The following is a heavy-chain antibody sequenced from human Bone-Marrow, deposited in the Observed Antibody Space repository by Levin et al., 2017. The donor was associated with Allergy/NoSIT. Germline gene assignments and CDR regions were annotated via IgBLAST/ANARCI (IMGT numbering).Heavy chain of an antibody. CDR3: ARGFGIVATTGKYYFDY. CDR1: GGSFSGYY. D-gene: IGHD5-12*01. CDR2: INHSGGT. J-gene: IGHJ4*02. V-gene: IGHV4-34*01. Sequence: SETLSLTCAVYGGSFSGYYWSWIRQPPGKGLEWIGEINHSGGTNYNPSLKSRVTISVDTSKNQFSLKLSSVTAADTAVYYCARGFGIVATTGKYYFDYWGQGTLVTVSS.